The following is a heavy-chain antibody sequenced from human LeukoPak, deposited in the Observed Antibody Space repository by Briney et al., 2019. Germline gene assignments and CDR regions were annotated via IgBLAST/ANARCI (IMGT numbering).Heavy chain of an antibody. J-gene: IGHJ3*02. CDR2: INNDGSST. CDR3: ARDLSGHGFDI. Sequence: PGGSLRLSCAASGFTFSSYWMHWVRQAPGKGLVWVSRINNDGSSTNYADSVKGRFTISRDNAKNTLYLQMNSLRAEDTAVYYCARDLSGHGFDIWGQGTMVTVSS. CDR1: GFTFSSYW. V-gene: IGHV3-74*01. D-gene: IGHD3-10*01.